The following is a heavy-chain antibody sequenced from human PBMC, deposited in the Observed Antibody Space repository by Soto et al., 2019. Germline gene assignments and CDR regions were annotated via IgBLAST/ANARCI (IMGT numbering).Heavy chain of an antibody. J-gene: IGHJ4*02. V-gene: IGHV3-23*01. D-gene: IGHD6-13*01. CDR3: AKRPLTAAGFDY. CDR2: ITGSGGGT. Sequence: EVQPLESGGGLVQPGGSLRLSCAASGFTFSNYAMTWVRQAPGKGLEWVSVITGSGGGTYFVDSVKGRFTISRDNSKNTVYLQLHSLRAEDTAVYYCAKRPLTAAGFDYWGQGTLVTVSS. CDR1: GFTFSNYA.